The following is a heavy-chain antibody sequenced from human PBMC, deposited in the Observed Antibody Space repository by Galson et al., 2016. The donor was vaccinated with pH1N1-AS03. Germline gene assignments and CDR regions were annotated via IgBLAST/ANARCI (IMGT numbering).Heavy chain of an antibody. J-gene: IGHJ4*02. Sequence: SLRLSCAASGFSFSASWMSWVRQAPGKGLEWVSVIYGGGDTFYADSVKGRFTISRDNSKSTVYLQMNSLRVEDTAVYYCAREPWGSTQGEYWGQGTLVTVSS. D-gene: IGHD3-16*01. V-gene: IGHV3-53*01. CDR3: AREPWGSTQGEY. CDR2: IYGGGDT. CDR1: GFSFSASW.